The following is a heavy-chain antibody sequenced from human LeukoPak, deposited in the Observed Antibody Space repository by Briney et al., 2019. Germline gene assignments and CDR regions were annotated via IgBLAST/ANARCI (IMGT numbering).Heavy chain of an antibody. D-gene: IGHD6-13*01. V-gene: IGHV3-30-3*01. CDR2: ISYDGSNK. Sequence: GGSLRLSCAASGFTFSGYAMHWVRQAPGEGLEWVAVISYDGSNKYYADSVKGRFTISRDNSKNTLYLQMNSLRAEDTAVYYCARDLGYSSSWYRPVRSDWFDPWGQGTLVTVSS. CDR3: ARDLGYSSSWYRPVRSDWFDP. CDR1: GFTFSGYA. J-gene: IGHJ5*02.